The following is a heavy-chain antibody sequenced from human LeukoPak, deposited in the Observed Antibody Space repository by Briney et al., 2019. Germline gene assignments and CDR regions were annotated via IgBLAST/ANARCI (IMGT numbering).Heavy chain of an antibody. CDR2: ISSGSSYI. J-gene: IGHJ4*02. V-gene: IGHV3-21*01. D-gene: IGHD3-9*01. Sequence: GGSLRLSCAASGFTFSSYSMNWVRQAPGKGLEWVSSISSGSSYIYYADSVKGRFTISRDNAKNSLYLQMNSLRAEDTAVYYCTTDPESVLRYFDWYNDYWGQGTLVTVSS. CDR1: GFTFSSYS. CDR3: TTDPESVLRYFDWYNDY.